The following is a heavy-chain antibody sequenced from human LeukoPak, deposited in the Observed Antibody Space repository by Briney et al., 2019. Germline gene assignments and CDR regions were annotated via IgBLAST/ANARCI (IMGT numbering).Heavy chain of an antibody. V-gene: IGHV3-23*01. CDR2: ISVSGNT. CDR1: GFTLSSYA. CDR3: AKAPVTTCSGAYCNPFDY. Sequence: GGSLRLSCAASGFTLSSYAMSWVRQGPGKGLEWVSAISVSGNTYHADSVKGRFTISRDSSKNALYLQMNSLRAEDAAVYYCAKAPVTTCSGAYCNPFDYWGQGTLVTVSS. J-gene: IGHJ4*02. D-gene: IGHD2-15*01.